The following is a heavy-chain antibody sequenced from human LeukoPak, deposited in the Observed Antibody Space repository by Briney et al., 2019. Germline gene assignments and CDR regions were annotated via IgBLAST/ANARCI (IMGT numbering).Heavy chain of an antibody. D-gene: IGHD3-3*01. Sequence: ASVKVSCKASGYTFTGYYVHWVRQAPGQGLEWMGWINPNSGGTNYAQKFQGRVTMTRDTSISTAYMELSRLRSDDTAVYYCARGVNDFWSGAHNLWGQGTLVTVSS. V-gene: IGHV1-2*02. CDR2: INPNSGGT. CDR3: ARGVNDFWSGAHNL. CDR1: GYTFTGYY. J-gene: IGHJ4*02.